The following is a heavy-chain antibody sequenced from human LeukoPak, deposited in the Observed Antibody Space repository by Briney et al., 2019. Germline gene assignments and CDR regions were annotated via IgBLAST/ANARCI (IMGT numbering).Heavy chain of an antibody. D-gene: IGHD1-26*01. V-gene: IGHV3-30-3*01. CDR2: ISYDGSNK. CDR3: ARARGRYSGSNFDY. CDR1: GFTFSSYA. J-gene: IGHJ4*02. Sequence: PGRSLRLSCAASGFTFSSYAMHWVRQAPGKGLEWVAVISYDGSNKYYADSVKGRFTISRDNSKNTLYLQMNSLRAEDTAVYYCARARGRYSGSNFDYWGQGTLVTVSS.